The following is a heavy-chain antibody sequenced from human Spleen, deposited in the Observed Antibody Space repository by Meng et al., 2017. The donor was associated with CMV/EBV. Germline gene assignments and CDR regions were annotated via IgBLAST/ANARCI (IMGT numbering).Heavy chain of an antibody. CDR2: IFPGDSDT. Sequence: GESLKISCKGSGYIFVNYWIAWVHQMPGKGLEWMGIIFPGDSDTRYSPSFQGQVTISADKSISTAYLVWSSLKASDTAMYYCARALAGDEDYFDVWGQGTLVTVSS. V-gene: IGHV5-51*07. J-gene: IGHJ4*02. CDR3: ARALAGDEDYFDV. CDR1: GYIFVNYW. D-gene: IGHD7-27*01.